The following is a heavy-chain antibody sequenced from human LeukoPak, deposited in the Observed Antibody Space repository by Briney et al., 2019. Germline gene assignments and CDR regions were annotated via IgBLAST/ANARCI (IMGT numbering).Heavy chain of an antibody. V-gene: IGHV4-39*07. CDR3: ARGKRSRYCSGGSCYLNYFDY. D-gene: IGHD2-15*01. J-gene: IGHJ4*02. CDR2: INHSGST. CDR1: GGSVSSGSYY. Sequence: SETLSLTCTVSGGSVSSGSYYWSWIRQPPGKGLEWIGEINHSGSTNYNPSLKSRVTISVDTSKNQFSLKLSSVTAADTAVYYCARGKRSRYCSGGSCYLNYFDYWGQGTLVTVSS.